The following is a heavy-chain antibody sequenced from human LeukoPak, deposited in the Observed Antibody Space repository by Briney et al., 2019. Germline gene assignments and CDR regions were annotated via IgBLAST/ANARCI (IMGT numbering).Heavy chain of an antibody. J-gene: IGHJ4*02. CDR1: GGSINSYY. D-gene: IGHD2-21*01. CDR3: ARDSLFDSLAY. Sequence: SETLSLTCTVSGGSINSYYWSWIRQPPGKGLEWIGFVFYSGITNYNPSLKSRVTISVDTSKNQFSLKLSSVTAADTAVYYCARDSLFDSLAYWGQGALVTVSS. CDR2: VFYSGIT. V-gene: IGHV4-59*01.